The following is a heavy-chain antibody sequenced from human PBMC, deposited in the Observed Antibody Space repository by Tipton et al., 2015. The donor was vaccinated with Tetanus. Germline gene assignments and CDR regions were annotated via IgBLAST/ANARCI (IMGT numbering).Heavy chain of an antibody. D-gene: IGHD3-16*01. Sequence: TLSLTCTVSGDSLSNGDYYWSWIRQPPGKGLESIGYIYYSGSTYYNPSLKSRVTISVDTSKNQSSLRLSSVTAADTAVYYCARDHGMTLGGMGYYYGMDVWGQGTTVTVSS. CDR1: GDSLSNGDYY. J-gene: IGHJ6*02. CDR2: IYYSGST. CDR3: ARDHGMTLGGMGYYYGMDV. V-gene: IGHV4-30-4*01.